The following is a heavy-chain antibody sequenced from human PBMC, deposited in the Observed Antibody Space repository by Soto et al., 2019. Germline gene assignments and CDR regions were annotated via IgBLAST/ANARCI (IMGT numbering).Heavy chain of an antibody. Sequence: QVQLVQSGAEVKKPGSSVMVSCKASGGTFSSYTISWVRQAPGQGLECMGRIIPILGITNSAQKFQGRVTITADKSTSQAYMELSSLRSEVTAVYYCARDLEGYSHFDYCGEGTLVTVSS. CDR3: ARDLEGYSHFDY. D-gene: IGHD5-12*01. CDR1: GGTFSSYT. CDR2: IIPILGIT. V-gene: IGHV1-69*08. J-gene: IGHJ4*02.